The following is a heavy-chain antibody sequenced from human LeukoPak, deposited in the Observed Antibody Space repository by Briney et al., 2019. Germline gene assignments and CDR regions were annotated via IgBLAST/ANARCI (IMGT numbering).Heavy chain of an antibody. CDR3: ARVISGSLYY. Sequence: GGSVKDSFKASGYTLTDYQNHWVRPAPGQGLEWMGWINPNSGGTNYPQNFQGRVTMTRDTSISTAYIELIRLRSDDTAVDYCARVISGSLYYWGQGTLVTVSS. V-gene: IGHV1-2*02. J-gene: IGHJ4*02. CDR2: INPNSGGT. CDR1: GYTLTDYQ. D-gene: IGHD1-26*01.